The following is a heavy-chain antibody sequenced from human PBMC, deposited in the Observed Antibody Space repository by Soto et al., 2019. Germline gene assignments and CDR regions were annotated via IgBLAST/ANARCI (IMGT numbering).Heavy chain of an antibody. CDR2: IYPGDSDT. CDR3: ARRGFDSSSSGGGYYYYGMDV. Sequence: GESLKISCKGSGYSFTSYWIGWVRQMPGKGLEWVGIIYPGDSDTRYSPSFQGQVNLLAGKSISTAYLPWNCLKASDTAMYYFARRGFDSSSSGGGYYYYGMDVWGQGTTVTVSS. CDR1: GYSFTSYW. J-gene: IGHJ6*02. V-gene: IGHV5-51*01. D-gene: IGHD6-6*01.